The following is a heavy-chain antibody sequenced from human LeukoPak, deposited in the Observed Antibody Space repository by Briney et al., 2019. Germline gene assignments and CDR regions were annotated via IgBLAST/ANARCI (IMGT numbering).Heavy chain of an antibody. D-gene: IGHD3-16*01. CDR2: ISSDGSST. J-gene: IGHJ4*02. CDR3: ARDLGRGSYSLYYFDY. Sequence: GGSLRLSCAASGFTFSSYWMHWVRQAPGKGLVWVSRISSDGSSTSYADSVKGRFTISRDNAKNTLYLQMNSLRAEDTAVYYCARDLGRGSYSLYYFDYWGQGTLVTVSS. CDR1: GFTFSSYW. V-gene: IGHV3-74*01.